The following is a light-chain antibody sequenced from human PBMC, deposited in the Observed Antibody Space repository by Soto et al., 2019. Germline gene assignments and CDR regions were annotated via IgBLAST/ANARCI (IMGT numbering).Light chain of an antibody. CDR1: SSDVGGYNY. V-gene: IGLV2-14*01. Sequence: QSVLTQPASVSGSPGQSITISCTGTSSDVGGYNYVSWYQQHPGKAPKLMIYEVSNRPSGVSNRFSGSKSGNTASLTISGLQAEDEADYYCCSYAGSTPVVFGAGTKLTVL. CDR3: CSYAGSTPVV. CDR2: EVS. J-gene: IGLJ2*01.